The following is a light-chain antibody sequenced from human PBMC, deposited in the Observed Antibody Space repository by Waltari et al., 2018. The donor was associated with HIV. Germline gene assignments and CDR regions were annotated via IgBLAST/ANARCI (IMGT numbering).Light chain of an antibody. CDR3: MQGTYWPLT. CDR1: QSLSHSDGNTY. CDR2: KVS. J-gene: IGKJ4*01. V-gene: IGKV2-30*02. Sequence: DVVMTQTPLSLPVTLGQPASISCRSSQSLSHSDGNTYLNWCQQRPGQSPRRLIYKVSNRDSGVPDRFSGSGSGTDFTLKISRVEAEDVGVYYCMQGTYWPLTFGGGTKVEIK.